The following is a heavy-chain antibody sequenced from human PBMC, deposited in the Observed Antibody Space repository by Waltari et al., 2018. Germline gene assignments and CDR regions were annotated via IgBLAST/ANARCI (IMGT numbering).Heavy chain of an antibody. CDR3: ARLVVADFDY. Sequence: QVQLQESGPGLVKPSETLSLTCAVSGYSLSSGYYWGWIRQPPGKGLEWIGSIYHSGSTYYNPSLKSRVTISVDTSKNQFSLKLSSVTAADTAVYYCARLVVADFDYWGQGTLVTVSS. CDR1: GYSLSSGYY. J-gene: IGHJ4*02. D-gene: IGHD2-15*01. V-gene: IGHV4-38-2*01. CDR2: IYHSGST.